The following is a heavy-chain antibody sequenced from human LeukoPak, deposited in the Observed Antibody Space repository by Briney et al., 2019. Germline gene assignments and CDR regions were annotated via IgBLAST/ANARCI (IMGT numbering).Heavy chain of an antibody. D-gene: IGHD5-24*01. CDR3: ARIDGYNAPLDY. Sequence: ASVKVSCKASGSTVTGYYMHWVRHAPGQGLELMGRINPNSGGTTYAQKLQVRVTMTRDTSISTAYMELSRLRADATAVYYCARIDGYNAPLDYWGQGTLVTVST. CDR2: INPNSGGT. J-gene: IGHJ4*02. V-gene: IGHV1-2*06. CDR1: GSTVTGYY.